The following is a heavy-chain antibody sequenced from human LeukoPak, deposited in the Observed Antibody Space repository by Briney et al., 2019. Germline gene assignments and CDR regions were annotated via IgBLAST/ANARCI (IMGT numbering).Heavy chain of an antibody. V-gene: IGHV3-21*01. CDR1: GFTFSSYS. J-gene: IGHJ4*02. D-gene: IGHD5-12*01. Sequence: AGGSLRLSCAASGFTFSSYSMNWFRKAPGKGLEWVSPISSSSSYIYYAASVKGGLTISRDNAKNSLYLQMNSLRAEDTAVYYCARSSGYDWVIGYWGQGTLVTVSS. CDR2: ISSSSSYI. CDR3: ARSSGYDWVIGY.